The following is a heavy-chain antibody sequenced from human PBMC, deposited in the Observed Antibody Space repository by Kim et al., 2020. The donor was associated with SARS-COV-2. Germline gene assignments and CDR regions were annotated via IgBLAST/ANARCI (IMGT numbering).Heavy chain of an antibody. CDR2: IYYSGST. CDR1: GGSISSYY. CDR3: ARAGRYCSGGSCLFDY. J-gene: IGHJ4*02. D-gene: IGHD2-15*01. Sequence: SETLSLTCTVSGGSISSYYWSWIRQPPGKGLEWIGYIYYSGSTNYNPSLKSRVTISVDTSKNQFSLKLSSVTAADTAVYYCARAGRYCSGGSCLFDYWGQGTLVTVSS. V-gene: IGHV4-59*13.